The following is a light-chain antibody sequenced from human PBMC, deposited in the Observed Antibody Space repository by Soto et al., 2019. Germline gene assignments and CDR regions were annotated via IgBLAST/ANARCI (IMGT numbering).Light chain of an antibody. V-gene: IGKV4-1*01. J-gene: IGKJ5*01. CDR1: QSVFYTSNNRNY. CDR2: WAS. Sequence: DIVMTQSPDSLAVSLGERAPINCTSSQSVFYTSNNRNYLAWYQQHPGQPPNLLIYWASTRDPGVPDRFSGSGAGTDFNLTISSLQAEDVAVYDGQQYDGKPITHGQGKRREIK. CDR3: QQYDGKPIT.